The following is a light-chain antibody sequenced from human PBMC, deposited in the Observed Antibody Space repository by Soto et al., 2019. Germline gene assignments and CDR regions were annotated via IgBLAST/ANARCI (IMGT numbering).Light chain of an antibody. V-gene: IGLV2-14*01. CDR2: EVS. CDR3: SSYTSSSVL. Sequence: QSALTQPASVSGSPGQSITISCTGTSSDVGGHNYVSWYQQHPGKAPKLMIYEVSNRPSGVSNRFSGSKSGNTASLTISGLQDEDEADYYCSSYTSSSVLFGGGTKLTVL. J-gene: IGLJ2*01. CDR1: SSDVGGHNY.